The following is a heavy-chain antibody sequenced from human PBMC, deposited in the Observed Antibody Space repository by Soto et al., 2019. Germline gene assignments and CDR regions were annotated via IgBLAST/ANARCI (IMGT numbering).Heavy chain of an antibody. CDR2: INAGNGNT. J-gene: IGHJ5*02. CDR3: ARDYSGYLAWFDP. D-gene: IGHD5-12*01. Sequence: ASVKVSCKASGYTFTSYAMHWVRQAPGQRLEWMVWINAGNGNTKYSQKFQGRVTITRDTSASTAYMELSSLRSEDTAVYYCARDYSGYLAWFDPGGKGTLVTVPS. CDR1: GYTFTSYA. V-gene: IGHV1-3*01.